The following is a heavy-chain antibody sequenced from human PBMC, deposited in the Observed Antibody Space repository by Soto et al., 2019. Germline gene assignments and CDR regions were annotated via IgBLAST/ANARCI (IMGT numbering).Heavy chain of an antibody. CDR1: GFTFSSYG. D-gene: IGHD6-13*01. V-gene: IGHV3-30*18. CDR3: AKRNSRRWQFDY. Sequence: QVQLVESGGGVVQPGRSLRLSCAASGFTFSSYGMHWVRQAPGKGLEWVAVISYDGSNKYYADSVKGRFTISRDNSKNTLYLLMNRLRAEDAAVYYCAKRNSRRWQFDYWGQGTLVTVSS. J-gene: IGHJ4*02. CDR2: ISYDGSNK.